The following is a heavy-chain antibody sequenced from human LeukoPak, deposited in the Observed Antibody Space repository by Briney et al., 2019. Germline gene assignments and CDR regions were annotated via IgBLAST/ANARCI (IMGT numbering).Heavy chain of an antibody. Sequence: EASVKVSCKASGYTFTSYDINWVRQATGQGLEWMGRMNPNSGNTGYAQKFQGRVTMTRNTSISTAYMELSSLRSEDTAVYYCARFNDILTGADYWGQGTLVTVSS. CDR1: GYTFTSYD. CDR2: MNPNSGNT. D-gene: IGHD3-9*01. J-gene: IGHJ4*02. CDR3: ARFNDILTGADY. V-gene: IGHV1-8*01.